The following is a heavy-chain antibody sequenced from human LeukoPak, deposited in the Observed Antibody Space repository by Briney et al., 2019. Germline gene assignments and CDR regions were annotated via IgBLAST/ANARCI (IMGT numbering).Heavy chain of an antibody. Sequence: GRSLRLSCAASGFTFSSYAMHWVRQAPGKGLEWVAVISYDGSNKYYADSVKGRFTISRDNSKNTLYLQMNSLRAEDKAVYYCARDHLGELFDYWGQGTLVTVSS. V-gene: IGHV3-30-3*01. CDR2: ISYDGSNK. CDR3: ARDHLGELFDY. CDR1: GFTFSSYA. J-gene: IGHJ4*02. D-gene: IGHD3-10*01.